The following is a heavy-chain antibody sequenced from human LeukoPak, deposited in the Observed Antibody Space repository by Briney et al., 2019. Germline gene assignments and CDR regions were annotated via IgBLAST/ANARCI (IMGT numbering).Heavy chain of an antibody. V-gene: IGHV3-48*02. J-gene: IGHJ4*02. CDR1: RFTFSSYG. CDR2: ISSSSSTI. CDR3: ARGWNSWYFDY. Sequence: GGSLRLSCAASRFTFSSYGLNWVRQAQGKGLEWVSSISSSSSTIYYVDSVKGRFTISRDNAKNSLYLQMGSLRDEHTAVYYCARGWNSWYFDYWGQGTLVTVSS. D-gene: IGHD1/OR15-1a*01.